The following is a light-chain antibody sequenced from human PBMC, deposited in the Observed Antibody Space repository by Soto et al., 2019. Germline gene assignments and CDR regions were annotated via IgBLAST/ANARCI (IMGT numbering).Light chain of an antibody. V-gene: IGLV1-47*02. CDR1: SSNIGRDY. Sequence: QSVLTQPPSASGTPGQRVTISCSGSSSNIGRDYVYWYQQLPGTAPKLLIYTNNRRPSGVPDRFSGSKSGTSASLAISGLRFEDEADYFCAAWDNSLSAWVFGGGTKLTVL. J-gene: IGLJ3*02. CDR3: AAWDNSLSAWV. CDR2: TNN.